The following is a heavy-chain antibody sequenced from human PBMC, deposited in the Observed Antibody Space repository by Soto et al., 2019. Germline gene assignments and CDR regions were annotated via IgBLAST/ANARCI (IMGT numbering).Heavy chain of an antibody. CDR1: GYTFTSYG. J-gene: IGHJ3*02. CDR3: ARGGYYYDSSGYDVFAI. V-gene: IGHV1-18*01. CDR2: ISAYNGNT. D-gene: IGHD3-22*01. Sequence: ASVKVSCKASGYTFTSYGISWVRQAPGQGLEWMGWISAYNGNTNYAQKLQGRVTMTTDTSTSTAYMELRSLRSDDTAVYYCARGGYYYDSSGYDVFAIWGQGTMVTVSS.